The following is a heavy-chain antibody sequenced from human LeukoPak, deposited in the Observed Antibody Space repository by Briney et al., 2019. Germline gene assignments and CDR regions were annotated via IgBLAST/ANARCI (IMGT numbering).Heavy chain of an antibody. CDR3: ARDPYCSGGSCYYYMDV. J-gene: IGHJ6*03. D-gene: IGHD2-15*01. CDR1: GFTFSSYS. CDR2: ISSSSSYI. Sequence: KPGGSLRLSCAASGFTFSSYSMNWVRQAPGKGLEWVSSISSSSSYIYYADSAKGRFTISRDNAKNSLYLQMNSLRAEDTAVYYCARDPYCSGGSCYYYMDVWGKGTTVTVSS. V-gene: IGHV3-21*01.